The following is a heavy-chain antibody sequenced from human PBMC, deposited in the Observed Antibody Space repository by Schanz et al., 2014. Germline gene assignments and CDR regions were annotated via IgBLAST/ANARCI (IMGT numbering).Heavy chain of an antibody. J-gene: IGHJ6*02. CDR1: GYSFAAFF. CDR3: ARARYGLDV. CDR2: INPTTGNP. V-gene: IGHV7-4-1*02. Sequence: QVQLVQSGAEVKEPGASVRVSCKASGYSFAAFFIHWVRQTPGQGLEWMGWINPTTGNPGYAQGFTGRFVFSFDTSVSTAYLQISGLKAEDTAVYYCARARYGLDVWGQGTTVTVSS.